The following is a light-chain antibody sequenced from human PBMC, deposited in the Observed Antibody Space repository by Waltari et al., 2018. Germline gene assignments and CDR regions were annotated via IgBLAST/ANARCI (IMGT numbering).Light chain of an antibody. CDR3: NSYTSSSTLV. J-gene: IGLJ2*01. CDR2: DVS. Sequence: QSALTQPASVSGSPGHSITISCTGTSSDVGGYDYVSWYQQHPGKAPKLMIYDVSNRPSVVSNRVSGSKSGNTASLTISGLQAEDEADYYCNSYTSSSTLVFGGGTKLTVL. CDR1: SSDVGGYDY. V-gene: IGLV2-14*03.